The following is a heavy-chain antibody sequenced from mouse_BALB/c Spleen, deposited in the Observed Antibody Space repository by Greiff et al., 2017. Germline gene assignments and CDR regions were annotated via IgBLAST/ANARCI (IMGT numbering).Heavy chain of an antibody. V-gene: IGHV2-6-7*01. CDR3: ARDRNYYGSSYKGYNAMDY. CDR2: IWGDGST. D-gene: IGHD1-1*01. CDR1: GFSLTGYG. J-gene: IGHJ4*01. Sequence: QVQLQQSGPGLVAPSQSLSITCTVSGFSLTGYGVNWVRQPPGKGLEWLGMIWGDGSTDYNSALKSRLSISKDNSKSQVFLKMNSLQTDDTARYYCARDRNYYGSSYKGYNAMDYWGQGTSVTVSS.